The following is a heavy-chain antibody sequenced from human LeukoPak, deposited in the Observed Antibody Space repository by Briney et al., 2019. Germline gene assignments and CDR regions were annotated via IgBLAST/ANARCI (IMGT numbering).Heavy chain of an antibody. Sequence: PGGSLRLSCAASGFTFSDYTMTWVRQAPGKGLEWVSCISSSRSYIFHADSVKGRFTTSRDNAKKSLFLQMNSLRAEDTAVYYCASLSIAKVWYWGQGTLVTVSS. D-gene: IGHD3-16*01. J-gene: IGHJ4*02. CDR2: ISSSRSYI. CDR1: GFTFSDYT. V-gene: IGHV3-21*01. CDR3: ASLSIAKVWY.